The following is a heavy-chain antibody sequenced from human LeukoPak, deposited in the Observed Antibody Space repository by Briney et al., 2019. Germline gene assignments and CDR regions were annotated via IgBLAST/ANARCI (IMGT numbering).Heavy chain of an antibody. Sequence: GGSLRLSCAASGFTFSNYWMTWVRQAPGKGLEWVANINQDSSEKFYVDSVKGRFTISRDNAKNSLYLQMNSLRAEDTAVYYCARGLVRHYYMDVWGKGTTVTISS. J-gene: IGHJ6*03. V-gene: IGHV3-7*01. CDR2: INQDSSEK. CDR3: ARGLVRHYYMDV. CDR1: GFTFSNYW.